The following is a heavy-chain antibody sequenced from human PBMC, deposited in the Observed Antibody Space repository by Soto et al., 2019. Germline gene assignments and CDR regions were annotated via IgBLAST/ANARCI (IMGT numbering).Heavy chain of an antibody. D-gene: IGHD3-16*01. J-gene: IGHJ4*02. CDR2: ISGSGIST. V-gene: IGHV3-23*01. CDR1: GFTFSSYA. CDR3: AKSAGSNAYYPNDY. Sequence: PGGSLRLSCAASGFTFSSYAMTWVRQAPGKGLEWVSSISGSGISTYYTDSVKGRFTISRDNSKNTLYLQMNSLRAEDAAVYYCAKSAGSNAYYPNDYWGQGTLVTVSS.